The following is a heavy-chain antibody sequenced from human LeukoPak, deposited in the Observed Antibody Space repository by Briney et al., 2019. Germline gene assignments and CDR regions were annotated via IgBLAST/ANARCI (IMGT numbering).Heavy chain of an antibody. J-gene: IGHJ4*02. CDR1: GAAITDYY. CDR3: ARVGLDYDSSGYPDY. Sequence: PSETLSLTCTVSGAAITDYYWSWIRQPPGKGLEWIGYIYYSGSTNYNPSLKSRVTISVDTSKNQFSLKLSSVTAADTAVYYCARVGLDYDSSGYPDYWGQGTLVTVSS. CDR2: IYYSGST. V-gene: IGHV4-59*01. D-gene: IGHD3-22*01.